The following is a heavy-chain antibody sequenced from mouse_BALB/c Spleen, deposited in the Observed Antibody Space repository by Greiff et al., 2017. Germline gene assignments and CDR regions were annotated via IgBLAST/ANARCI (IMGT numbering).Heavy chain of an antibody. D-gene: IGHD4-1*01. CDR1: GYTFTDYV. V-gene: IGHV1-77*01. J-gene: IGHJ1*01. CDR3: ARRWDGYFDV. CDR2: IYPGSGST. Sequence: QVQLQQSGPELVKPGASVKMSCKASGYTFTDYVISWVKQRTGQGLEWIGEIYPGSGSTYYNEKFKGKATLTADKSSNTAYMQLSSLTSEDSAVYFCARRWDGYFDVWGAGTTVTVSS.